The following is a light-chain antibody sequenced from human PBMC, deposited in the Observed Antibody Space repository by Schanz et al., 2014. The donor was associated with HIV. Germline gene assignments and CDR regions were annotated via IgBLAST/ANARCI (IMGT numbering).Light chain of an antibody. J-gene: IGKJ2*01. Sequence: DIQMTQSPSTLSASVGDRVTITCRASQSVSSWLAWYQQKPGKAPNLLIYQASTLETGVPSRFSGSGSGTSFTLTITSLQPDDFATYYCQQCVTYPYTFGQGTKLEIK. CDR1: QSVSSW. V-gene: IGKV1-5*03. CDR3: QQCVTYPYT. CDR2: QAS.